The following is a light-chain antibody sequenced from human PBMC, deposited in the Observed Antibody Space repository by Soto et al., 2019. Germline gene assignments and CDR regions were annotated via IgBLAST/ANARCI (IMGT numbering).Light chain of an antibody. CDR3: LLFGSSPRWT. J-gene: IGKJ1*01. V-gene: IGKV3-20*01. Sequence: EIVLTQSPVTLSLSPGERATLSCRASQSVSSSYLAWYQQKPGQAPRLLIYGASSRATGIPDRFSGSGSGTDFTLTISRLEPEDFAVYYCLLFGSSPRWTFGQGTKVDIK. CDR1: QSVSSSY. CDR2: GAS.